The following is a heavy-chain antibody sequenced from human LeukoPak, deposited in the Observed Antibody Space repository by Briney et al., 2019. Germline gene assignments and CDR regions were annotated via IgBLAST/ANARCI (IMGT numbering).Heavy chain of an antibody. D-gene: IGHD2/OR15-2a*01. CDR2: VDGRGSNT. V-gene: IGHV3-23*01. CDR1: GFSFSAAW. J-gene: IGHJ4*02. CDR3: AKNQDSTDWAVDY. Sequence: GGSLRLSCEASGFSFSAAWMTWVRQAPGKGLEWVSSVDGRGSNTYYGDSVKGRFIISRDNSKNTLYLQMSSLRAEDTAVYYCAKNQDSTDWAVDYWGQGTLVTVSS.